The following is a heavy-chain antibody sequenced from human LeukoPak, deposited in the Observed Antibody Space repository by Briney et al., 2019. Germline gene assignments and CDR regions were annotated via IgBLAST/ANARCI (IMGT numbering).Heavy chain of an antibody. D-gene: IGHD6-19*01. J-gene: IGHJ1*01. CDR2: IYTSGST. CDR1: GGSISSYY. CDR3: ARGAPSIAVAGDVEYFQH. Sequence: PSGTLSLTCTVSGGSISSYYWSWIRQPAGKGLEWIGRIYTSGSTNYNPSLKSRVTMSVDTSKNQFSLKLSSVTAADTAVYYCARGAPSIAVAGDVEYFQHWGQGTLVTVSS. V-gene: IGHV4-4*07.